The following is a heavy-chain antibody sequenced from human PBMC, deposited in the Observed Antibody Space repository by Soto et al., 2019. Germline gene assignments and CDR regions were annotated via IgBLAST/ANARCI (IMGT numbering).Heavy chain of an antibody. Sequence: PSETLSLTCAVYGGSFSGYYWSWIRQPPGKGLEWLGEINHSGSTNYNPSLKSRVTISVDTSKNQFSLKLSSVTAADTAVYYCARGRGAAAGTGFPTRPRYYYYYMDVWGKGTTVTVSS. CDR2: INHSGST. CDR1: GGSFSGYY. CDR3: ARGRGAAAGTGFPTRPRYYYYYMDV. V-gene: IGHV4-34*01. D-gene: IGHD6-13*01. J-gene: IGHJ6*03.